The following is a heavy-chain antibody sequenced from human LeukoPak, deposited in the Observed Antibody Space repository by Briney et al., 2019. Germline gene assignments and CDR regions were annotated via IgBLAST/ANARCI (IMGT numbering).Heavy chain of an antibody. CDR1: GGTFSSYA. V-gene: IGHV1-69*06. CDR2: IIPIFGTA. D-gene: IGHD2-2*01. Sequence: GASVKVSCKASGGTFSSYAISWVRQAPGQGLEWMGGIIPIFGTANYAQKFQGRVTITADKSTSTAYMELSSLRSEDTAVYYCARAYCSSTSCDWFDPWGQGTLVTVSS. J-gene: IGHJ5*02. CDR3: ARAYCSSTSCDWFDP.